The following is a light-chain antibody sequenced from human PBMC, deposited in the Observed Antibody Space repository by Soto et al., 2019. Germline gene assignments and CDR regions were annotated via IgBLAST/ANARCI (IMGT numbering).Light chain of an antibody. Sequence: QSVLTQPASVSGSPGQSITISCTGSRSDVVAYIYVSWFQQYPGKDPTLNISDVINRPSGISNRSPDFNSVTAASLTVYGLQTEDEADYFCFSFTTDSTHVFGTGTKVTVL. CDR1: RSDVVAYIY. J-gene: IGLJ1*01. V-gene: IGLV2-14*01. CDR2: DVI. CDR3: FSFTTDSTHV.